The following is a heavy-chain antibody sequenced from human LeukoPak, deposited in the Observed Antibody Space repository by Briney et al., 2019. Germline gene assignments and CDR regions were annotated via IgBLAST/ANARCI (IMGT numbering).Heavy chain of an antibody. V-gene: IGHV3-30*01. CDR2: ISYDGSNK. CDR1: GFTFSSYA. J-gene: IGHJ5*02. CDR3: ARARRTSGSYGRHWFDP. D-gene: IGHD1-26*01. Sequence: GGSLRPSCAASGFTFSSYAMHWVRQAPGKGLEWVAVISYDGSNKYYADSVKGRFTISRDNSKNTLYLQMNSLRAEDTAVYYCARARRTSGSYGRHWFDPWGQGTLVTVSS.